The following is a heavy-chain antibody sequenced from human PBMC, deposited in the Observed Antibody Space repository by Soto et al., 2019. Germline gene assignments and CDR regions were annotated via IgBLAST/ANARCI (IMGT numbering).Heavy chain of an antibody. CDR3: AFSSGYFVPPY. V-gene: IGHV3-53*01. J-gene: IGHJ4*02. Sequence: PGGSLRLSCAASGFTVSSNYMSWVRQAPGKGLEWVSVIYSGGSTYYADSVKGRFTISRDNSKNTLYLQMNSLRAADTAVYYCAFSSGYFVPPYWGQGTLVTVSS. CDR1: GFTVSSNY. CDR2: IYSGGST. D-gene: IGHD3-22*01.